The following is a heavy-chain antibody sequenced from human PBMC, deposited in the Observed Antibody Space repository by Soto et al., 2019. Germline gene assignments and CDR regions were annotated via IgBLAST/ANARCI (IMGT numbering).Heavy chain of an antibody. CDR3: ARDGGVAATLANYFDY. Sequence: GGSLRLSCSASGFTFNSYSMNLVLQAPGKGLDWVSSMSRSSRYIYYADSVKGRFTISRDNARNSVYLQMNSLRAEDTAVYYCARDGGVAATLANYFDYWGQGTLVTVSS. CDR2: MSRSSRYI. D-gene: IGHD2-15*01. J-gene: IGHJ4*02. V-gene: IGHV3-21*01. CDR1: GFTFNSYS.